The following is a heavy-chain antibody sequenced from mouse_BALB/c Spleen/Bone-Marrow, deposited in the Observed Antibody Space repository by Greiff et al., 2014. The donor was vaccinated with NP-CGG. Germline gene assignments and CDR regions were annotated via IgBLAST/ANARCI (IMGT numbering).Heavy chain of an antibody. J-gene: IGHJ4*01. CDR3: ARRGYAMDY. Sequence: QVQLQQSGPELVRPGVSVKISCKGSGYTFTDYAMHWVKQSHAKSLEWIGVISTCSGNTNYNQKFKGKATMTVDKSSSTAYMELARLTSEDSAIYYCARRGYAMDYWGQGTSVTVSS. CDR1: GYTFTDYA. V-gene: IGHV1-67*01. CDR2: ISTCSGNT.